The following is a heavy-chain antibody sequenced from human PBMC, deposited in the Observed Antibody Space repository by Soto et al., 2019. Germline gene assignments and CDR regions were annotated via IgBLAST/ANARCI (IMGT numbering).Heavy chain of an antibody. CDR1: GFTISSSS. CDR3: AKDQWELSSSDY. D-gene: IGHD1-26*01. V-gene: IGHV3-23*01. J-gene: IGHJ4*02. CDR2: ISGSGGST. Sequence: GGSLRLSCAAFGFTISSSSMNWVRQAPGKGLEWVSAISGSGGSTYYADSVKGRFTISRDNSKNTLYLQMNSLRAEDTAVYYCAKDQWELSSSDYWGQGTLVTVLL.